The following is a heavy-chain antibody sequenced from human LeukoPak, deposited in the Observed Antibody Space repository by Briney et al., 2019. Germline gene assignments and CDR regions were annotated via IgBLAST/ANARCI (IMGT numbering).Heavy chain of an antibody. CDR1: GGSISSGDYY. D-gene: IGHD5-18*01. CDR2: IYYSGST. J-gene: IGHJ3*02. Sequence: PSQTLSLTCTVSGGSISSGDYYWNRIRQPPGKGLEWIGYIYYSGSTYYNPSLKSRVTVSVDTSKNQFSLKLSSVTAADTAVYYCARERYVDTVPPAFDIWGQGTMVTVSS. V-gene: IGHV4-30-4*08. CDR3: ARERYVDTVPPAFDI.